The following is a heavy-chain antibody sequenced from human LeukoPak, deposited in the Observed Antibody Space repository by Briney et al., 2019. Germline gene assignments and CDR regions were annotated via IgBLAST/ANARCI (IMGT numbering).Heavy chain of an antibody. CDR1: GYTFTGYY. CDR3: ARDPREGIVVVPGPE. CDR2: INPNSGGT. Sequence: ASVKVSCKASGYTFTGYYIHWVRQAPGQGLEWMGWINPNSGGTDYAQQFQGRVTMTRGTSISTAYMELSRLRSDDTAVYYCARDPREGIVVVPGPEWGQGTLVTVSS. J-gene: IGHJ4*02. D-gene: IGHD2-2*01. V-gene: IGHV1-2*02.